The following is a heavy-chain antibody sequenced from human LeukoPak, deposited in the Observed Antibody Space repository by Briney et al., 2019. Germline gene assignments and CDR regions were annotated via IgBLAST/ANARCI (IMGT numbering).Heavy chain of an antibody. D-gene: IGHD4-17*01. Sequence: GGSLRLSCAASGFTFSSYAMVWVRQAPGKGLEWVSVITDGGSSTWYPDSVKGRFTISRDNSKNTLYLQMNSLRVEDTAVYYRARERLYGASARDYWGQGTLVTVSS. V-gene: IGHV3-23*01. CDR1: GFTFSSYA. CDR3: ARERLYGASARDY. CDR2: ITDGGSST. J-gene: IGHJ4*02.